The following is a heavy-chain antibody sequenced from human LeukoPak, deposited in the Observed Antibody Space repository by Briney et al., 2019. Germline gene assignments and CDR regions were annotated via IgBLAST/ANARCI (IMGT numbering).Heavy chain of an antibody. D-gene: IGHD3-22*01. Sequence: PGGSLRLSCAASGFTFSSYAMSWVRQAPGKGLEWVSAISGSGGSTYYADSVKGRFTISRDNSKNTLYLQMNSLRAEGTAVYYCAKPLYYYDSSGSPDYWGQGTLVTVSS. J-gene: IGHJ4*02. CDR1: GFTFSSYA. CDR3: AKPLYYYDSSGSPDY. V-gene: IGHV3-23*01. CDR2: ISGSGGST.